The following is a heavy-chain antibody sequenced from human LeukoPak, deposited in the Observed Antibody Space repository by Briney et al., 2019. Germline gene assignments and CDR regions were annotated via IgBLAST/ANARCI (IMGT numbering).Heavy chain of an antibody. CDR2: MSYDGSNK. V-gene: IGHV3-30*04. Sequence: PGGSLRLSCAASGFTFSSYAMHWVRQAPGKGLEWVAVMSYDGSNKYYADSVKGRFTISRDNSKNTLYLQMNSLRAEDTAVYYCARGVEMATIRAHFDYWGQGTLVTVSS. D-gene: IGHD5-24*01. J-gene: IGHJ4*02. CDR3: ARGVEMATIRAHFDY. CDR1: GFTFSSYA.